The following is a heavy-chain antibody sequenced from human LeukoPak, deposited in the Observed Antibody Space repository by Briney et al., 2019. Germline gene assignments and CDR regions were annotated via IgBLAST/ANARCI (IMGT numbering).Heavy chain of an antibody. D-gene: IGHD4-23*01. CDR3: ARESPSYGGNVFDY. J-gene: IGHJ4*02. CDR2: ISSSGTTI. V-gene: IGHV3-48*03. CDR1: GFTFSSYA. Sequence: PGGSLRLSCAVSGFTFSSYAMNWVRQAPGKGLEWVSYISSSGTTIYYADSVKGRFTISRDNAKNSLYLQMNSLRAEDTAVYYCARESPSYGGNVFDYWGQGTLVTVSS.